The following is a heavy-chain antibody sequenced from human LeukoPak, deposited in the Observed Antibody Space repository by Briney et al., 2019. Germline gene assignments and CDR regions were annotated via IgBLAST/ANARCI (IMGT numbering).Heavy chain of an antibody. D-gene: IGHD6-6*01. J-gene: IGHJ6*03. CDR2: INPSGGST. CDR1: GYTFTSYY. V-gene: IGHV1-46*03. CDR3: ARAISSSGYYYYYMDV. Sequence: VASVKVSCKASGYTFTSYYMHWVRQPPGQGLEWMGIINPSGGSTSYAQKFQGRVTMTRDTSTSTVYMELSSLRSEDTAVYYCARAISSSGYYYYYMDVWGKGTTVTVSS.